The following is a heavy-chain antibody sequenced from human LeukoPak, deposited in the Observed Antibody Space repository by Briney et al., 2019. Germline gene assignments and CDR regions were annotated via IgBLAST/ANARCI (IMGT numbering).Heavy chain of an antibody. V-gene: IGHV3-23*01. Sequence: PGGSLRLSCAASGFTFSSYVMSRVRQAPGKGLEWVSGISGSGGSTYYADSVKGRFTISRDNAKNTLYLQMNSLRAEDTAVYHCAREAFNYGDHYFDYWGQGTLVTVSS. D-gene: IGHD4-17*01. CDR2: ISGSGGST. J-gene: IGHJ4*02. CDR1: GFTFSSYV. CDR3: AREAFNYGDHYFDY.